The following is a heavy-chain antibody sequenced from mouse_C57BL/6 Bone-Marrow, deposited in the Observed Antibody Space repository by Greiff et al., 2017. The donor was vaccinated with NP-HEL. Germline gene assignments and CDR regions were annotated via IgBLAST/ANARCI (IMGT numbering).Heavy chain of an antibody. V-gene: IGHV1-69*01. CDR2: LDPSDSYT. D-gene: IGHD3-2*02. CDR1: GYTFTSYW. CDR3: ARGAQAQTWFAY. J-gene: IGHJ3*01. Sequence: QVQLQQPGAELVMPGASVKLSCKASGYTFTSYWMHWVKQRPGQGLEWIGELDPSDSYTNYNQKFKGKSTLTVDKSSSTAYMQLSSLTSEDSAVYYCARGAQAQTWFAYWGQGTLVTVSA.